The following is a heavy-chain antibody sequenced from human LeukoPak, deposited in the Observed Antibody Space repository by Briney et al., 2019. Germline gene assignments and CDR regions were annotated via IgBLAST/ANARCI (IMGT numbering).Heavy chain of an antibody. V-gene: IGHV1-24*01. D-gene: IGHD3-22*01. CDR1: GYTLTELS. J-gene: IGHJ4*02. CDR3: TTANRLTRDSSGYYPDS. Sequence: ASVKVSCEVSGYTLTELSTHWVRQAPGQGLEWMGGFDPEDGETVYAQKFQGRVTMTEDTSTDTAYMELSSLGSEDTAVYYCTTANRLTRDSSGYYPDSWGQGTLVTVSS. CDR2: FDPEDGET.